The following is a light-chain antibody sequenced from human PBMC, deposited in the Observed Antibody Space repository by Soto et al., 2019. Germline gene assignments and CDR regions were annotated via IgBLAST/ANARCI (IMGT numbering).Light chain of an antibody. J-gene: IGKJ1*01. V-gene: IGKV1-5*01. CDR2: DAS. CDR3: QQYNSYST. CDR1: QSISSW. Sequence: DIQITQSPSTLSSSVGDRVTITCRASQSISSWLAWYQQKPGKAPKLLICDASSLESGVPSRFSGSGSGTEFTLTISSLQPDDFATYYCQQYNSYSTFGQGTKV.